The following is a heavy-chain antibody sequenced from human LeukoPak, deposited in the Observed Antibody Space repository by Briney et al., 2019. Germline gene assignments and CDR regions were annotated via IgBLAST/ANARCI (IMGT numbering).Heavy chain of an antibody. CDR1: GFTVSSNY. J-gene: IGHJ4*02. CDR2: IYSGGST. Sequence: PGGSLRLSCAASGFTVSSNYMSWVRQAPGKGLEWVSVIYSGGSTYYADSVKGRFTISRDNSKNTLYLQMNSLRAEDTAVYYCAKSPYYDFWSGYYTFFDYWGQGTLVTVSS. V-gene: IGHV3-66*01. CDR3: AKSPYYDFWSGYYTFFDY. D-gene: IGHD3-3*01.